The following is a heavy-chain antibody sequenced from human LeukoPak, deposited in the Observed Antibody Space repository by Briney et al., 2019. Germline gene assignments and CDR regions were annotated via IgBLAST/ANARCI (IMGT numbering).Heavy chain of an antibody. V-gene: IGHV3-7*03. Sequence: GGSLRLSCAGSGFTFSSYWMSWVRQAPGKGLEWVANIKQDGSEKYYADSVKGRFTISRDNAKNSLYLQMNSLRAEDTAVYYCARRGYYFDYWGQGTLVTVSS. CDR1: GFTFSSYW. D-gene: IGHD3-16*01. CDR2: IKQDGSEK. J-gene: IGHJ4*02. CDR3: ARRGYYFDY.